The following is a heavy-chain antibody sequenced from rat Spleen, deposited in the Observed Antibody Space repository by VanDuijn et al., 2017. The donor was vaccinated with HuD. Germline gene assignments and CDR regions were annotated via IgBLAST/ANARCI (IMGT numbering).Heavy chain of an antibody. Sequence: QVQLKESGPGLVQPSQTLSLTCAVSGFSLSNYGVFWVRQPPGKGLEWMGIIWGNGNTNYNSALKSRLSISRDTSKSQVFLKMNNLQTEDTAMYFCARGWMDAWGQGASVTVSS. CDR2: IWGNGNT. J-gene: IGHJ4*01. V-gene: IGHV2S61*01. CDR3: ARGWMDA. CDR1: GFSLSNYG. D-gene: IGHD1-11*01.